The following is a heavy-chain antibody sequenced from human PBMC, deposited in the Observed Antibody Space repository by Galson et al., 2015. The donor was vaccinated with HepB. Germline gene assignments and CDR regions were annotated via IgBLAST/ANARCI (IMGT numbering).Heavy chain of an antibody. V-gene: IGHV6-1*01. CDR2: TYYRSKWYN. Sequence: CAISGDSVSGNSAAWNWIRQSPSRGLEWLGRTYYRSKWYNDYAVSVKSRITINPDTSKNQFSLQLNSVTPEDTAVYYCARDRRRPGNYYYYYGMDVWGQGTTVTVSS. J-gene: IGHJ6*02. CDR3: ARDRRRPGNYYYYYGMDV. D-gene: IGHD6-6*01. CDR1: GDSVSGNSAA.